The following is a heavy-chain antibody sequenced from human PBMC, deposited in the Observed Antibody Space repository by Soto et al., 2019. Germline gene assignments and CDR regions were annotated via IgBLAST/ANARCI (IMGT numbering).Heavy chain of an antibody. Sequence: PGGSLRLSCAASGFTFSSYAMSWVRQAPGKGLEWVSAISGSGGSTYYADSVKGRFTISRDNSKNTLYLQMNSLRAEDTAVYYCAKDRRGGRYCSGGSCHYGMDVWGHGTTVTVSS. CDR1: GFTFSSYA. CDR2: ISGSGGST. CDR3: AKDRRGGRYCSGGSCHYGMDV. V-gene: IGHV3-23*01. J-gene: IGHJ6*02. D-gene: IGHD2-15*01.